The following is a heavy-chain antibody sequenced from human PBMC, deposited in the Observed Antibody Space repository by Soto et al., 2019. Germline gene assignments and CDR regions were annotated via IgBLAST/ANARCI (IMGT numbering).Heavy chain of an antibody. Sequence: QVQLVESGGGVVQPGRSLRLSCAASGFTFSSYGMHWVRQAPGKGLEWVAVIWYDGSNKYYADSVKGRFTISRDNSKNTLYLQMNSLRAEDTAVYYCARDPGDNCSSTSCYSYYQYGMDVWGQGTTVTVSS. V-gene: IGHV3-33*01. D-gene: IGHD2-2*01. J-gene: IGHJ6*02. CDR1: GFTFSSYG. CDR2: IWYDGSNK. CDR3: ARDPGDNCSSTSCYSYYQYGMDV.